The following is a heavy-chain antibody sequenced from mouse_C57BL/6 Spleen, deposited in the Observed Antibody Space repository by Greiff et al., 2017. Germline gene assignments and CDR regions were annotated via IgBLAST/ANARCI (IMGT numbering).Heavy chain of an antibody. Sequence: QVQLKESGAELVKPGASVKISCKASGYAFSSYWMNWVKQRPGKGLEWIGQIYPGDGDTNYNGKFKGKATLTADKSSSTAYMQLSSLTSEDSAVYFCARRDYDVYAMDYWGQGTSVTVSS. CDR1: GYAFSSYW. J-gene: IGHJ4*01. CDR2: IYPGDGDT. CDR3: ARRDYDVYAMDY. D-gene: IGHD2-4*01. V-gene: IGHV1-80*01.